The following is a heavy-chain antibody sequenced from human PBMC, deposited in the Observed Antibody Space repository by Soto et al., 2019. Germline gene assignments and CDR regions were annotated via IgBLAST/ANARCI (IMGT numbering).Heavy chain of an antibody. CDR1: GGSISSGGYS. J-gene: IGHJ6*02. V-gene: IGHV4-30-2*06. Sequence: SETLSLTCTVSGGSISSGGYSWTWIRQSPGKGLEWIGYTYQSGSAYYDPSLKSRVTISVDRSKNQFSLNLTSVTAADTAVYYCARDYYGMDVWGPATTVTVSS. CDR3: ARDYYGMDV. CDR2: TYQSGSA.